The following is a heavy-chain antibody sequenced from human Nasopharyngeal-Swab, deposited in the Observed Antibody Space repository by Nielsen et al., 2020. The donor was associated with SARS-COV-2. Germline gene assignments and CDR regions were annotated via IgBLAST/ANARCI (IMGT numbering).Heavy chain of an antibody. CDR1: GGSISSYS. CDR3: ARQRTAMVLDY. V-gene: IGHV4-59*08. J-gene: IGHJ4*02. Sequence: SETLSLTCTVSGGSISSYSWSWIRQPPGKGMEWIGYIYYSGSTNYNPSLKSQVTISVDTSKNQSSLKLSSVTAADTAVYYCARQRTAMVLDYWGQGTLVTVSS. CDR2: IYYSGST. D-gene: IGHD5-18*01.